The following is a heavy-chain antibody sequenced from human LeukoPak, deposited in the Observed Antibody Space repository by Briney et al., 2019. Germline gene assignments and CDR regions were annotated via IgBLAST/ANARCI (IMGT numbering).Heavy chain of an antibody. J-gene: IGHJ4*02. Sequence: SETLSLTCAVYGGSFSGYYWSWIRQPPGKGLEWIGEINHSGSTNYNPSLKSRVTISVDTSKNQLSLKLSSVTAADTAVYYCARVPHYYRYSDYWGQGTLVTVSS. CDR2: INHSGST. CDR1: GGSFSGYY. D-gene: IGHD3-10*01. CDR3: ARVPHYYRYSDY. V-gene: IGHV4-34*01.